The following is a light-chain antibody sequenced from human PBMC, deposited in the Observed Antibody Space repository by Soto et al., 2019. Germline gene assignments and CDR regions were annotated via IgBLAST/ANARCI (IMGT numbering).Light chain of an antibody. CDR1: ESVRSN. V-gene: IGKV3-15*01. CDR2: GAS. CDR3: QQYKNWPRT. Sequence: EIVLTQSPGTLSLSPGERVTLSCRASESVRSNLAWYQQKPGQAPGLLIYGASTRATGLPARFSGGGSGTEFTLTISSLQSEDFAVYYCQQYKNWPRTFGQGTKVDIK. J-gene: IGKJ1*01.